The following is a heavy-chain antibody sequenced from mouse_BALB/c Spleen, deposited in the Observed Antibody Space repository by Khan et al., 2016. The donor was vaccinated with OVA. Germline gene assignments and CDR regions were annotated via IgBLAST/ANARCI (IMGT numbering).Heavy chain of an antibody. CDR1: GSSITSNYA. J-gene: IGHJ4*01. D-gene: IGHD1-1*01. V-gene: IGHV3-2*02. Sequence: EVQLQEPGTCLVKSSQSLPPTCTVTGSSITSNYAWSWIRPSPGSKLEWMGYISSCGATNYTPSLTSRISVPRDTSENQSFLPLNAATTEDTGTDFCARHNYYGYAVDYWGQGTSVTVSS. CDR3: ARHNYYGYAVDY. CDR2: ISSCGAT.